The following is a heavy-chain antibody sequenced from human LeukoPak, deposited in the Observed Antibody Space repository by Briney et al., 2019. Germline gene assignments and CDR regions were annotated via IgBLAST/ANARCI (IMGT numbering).Heavy chain of an antibody. Sequence: PGGSLRLSCAASGFTFSSYSMNWVRQAPGKGLEWVSSISSSSSYIYYADSVKGRFTISRDNAKNSLYLQMNSLRAEDTAVYYCARAQRYGSGSYPFDYWGQGTLVTVSS. CDR2: ISSSSSYI. J-gene: IGHJ4*02. V-gene: IGHV3-21*01. D-gene: IGHD3-10*01. CDR3: ARAQRYGSGSYPFDY. CDR1: GFTFSSYS.